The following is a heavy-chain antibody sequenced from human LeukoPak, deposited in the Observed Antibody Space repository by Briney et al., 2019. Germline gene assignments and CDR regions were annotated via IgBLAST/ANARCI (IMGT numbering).Heavy chain of an antibody. CDR3: ARSMAVAGTVADY. CDR1: GYTFTGYY. Sequence: GGSVEVSCKASGYTFTGYYMHWVRQAPGQGLEWMGWINPNSGGTNYAQKFQGRVTMTRDTSISTAYMELSRLRSDDTAVYYCARSMAVAGTVADYWGQGTLVTVSS. J-gene: IGHJ4*02. D-gene: IGHD6-19*01. V-gene: IGHV1-2*02. CDR2: INPNSGGT.